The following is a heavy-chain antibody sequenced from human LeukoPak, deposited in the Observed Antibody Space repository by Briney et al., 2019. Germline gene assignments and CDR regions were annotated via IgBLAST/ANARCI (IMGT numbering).Heavy chain of an antibody. Sequence: GGSLRLSCAASGFTLSSDWMHWVRQAPGKGLEWVSRMNQDGSDTSYADSVKGRFTISRDNAKNTVYLQMNSLRAEDSAVYYCATVFGYWGQGTLVNVSS. J-gene: IGHJ4*02. CDR3: ATVFGY. CDR2: MNQDGSDT. CDR1: GFTLSSDW. V-gene: IGHV3-74*01.